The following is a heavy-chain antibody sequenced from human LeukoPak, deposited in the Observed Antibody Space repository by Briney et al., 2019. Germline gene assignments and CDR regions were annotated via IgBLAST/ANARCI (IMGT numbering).Heavy chain of an antibody. V-gene: IGHV4-4*02. CDR3: AREIFGARAFEY. D-gene: IGHD3-3*01. J-gene: IGHJ4*02. Sequence: SETLSLTCAVSGVSISTNTWWSWVRQTPGKGLEWIGEIFHSESVNSNPSLESRLTISLDKSKNHFSLELTSVTAADTALYFCAREIFGARAFEYWGQGILVTVSS. CDR1: GVSISTNTW. CDR2: IFHSESV.